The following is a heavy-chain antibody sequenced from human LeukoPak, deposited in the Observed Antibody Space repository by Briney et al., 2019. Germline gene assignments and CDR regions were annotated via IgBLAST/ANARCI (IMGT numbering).Heavy chain of an antibody. J-gene: IGHJ4*02. V-gene: IGHV3-7*01. CDR2: IKHDGTEK. Sequence: GGSLRLSCAASGFSFSTYWMSWVRQAPGKGLEWVAHIKHDGTEKYYVDSVKGRFTISRDNAKNSLYLQMNTLRAEDTAVYYCARDRPGFYGSGSYPGNYWGQGTLVTVSS. D-gene: IGHD3-10*01. CDR3: ARDRPGFYGSGSYPGNY. CDR1: GFSFSTYW.